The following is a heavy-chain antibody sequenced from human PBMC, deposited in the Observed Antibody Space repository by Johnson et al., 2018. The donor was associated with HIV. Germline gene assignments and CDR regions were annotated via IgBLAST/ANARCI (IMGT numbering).Heavy chain of an antibody. J-gene: IGHJ3*01. D-gene: IGHD1-26*01. Sequence: VQLVESGGDVVQPGGSLRLSCAVSGFTFSSYGMHWVCQAPEKGLEWVADIKCDGSEKYYVDSVKGRLTISRDNAKNSLYLRMNSLRVDDTAVYYCARGREDFWGQGTMVTVSP. V-gene: IGHV3-52*01. CDR1: GFTFSSYG. CDR2: IKCDGSEK. CDR3: ARGREDF.